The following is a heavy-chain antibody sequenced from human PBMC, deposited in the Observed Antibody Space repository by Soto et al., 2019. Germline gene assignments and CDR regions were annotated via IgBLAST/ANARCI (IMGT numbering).Heavy chain of an antibody. CDR3: ARDRLRLDCSGGSCYSYYYYYMDV. CDR1: GFTFSSYS. D-gene: IGHD2-15*01. CDR2: ISSSSSYI. Sequence: GGSLRLSCAASGFTFSSYSMNWVRQAPGKGLEWVSSISSSSSYIYYADSVKGRFTISRDNAKNSLYLQMNSLRAEDTAVYYCARDRLRLDCSGGSCYSYYYYYMDVWGKGTTVTVSS. V-gene: IGHV3-21*01. J-gene: IGHJ6*03.